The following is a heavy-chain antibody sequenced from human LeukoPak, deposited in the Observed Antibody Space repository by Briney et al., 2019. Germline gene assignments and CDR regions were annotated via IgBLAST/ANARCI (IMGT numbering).Heavy chain of an antibody. CDR1: GNTFSGHY. J-gene: IGHJ4*02. CDR3: ARTAGYSYLAF. CDR2: LDPNSGGT. D-gene: IGHD5-18*01. V-gene: IGHV1-2*02. Sequence: GASVKVSCKASGNTFSGHYMHWVRQAPGQGLEWMGWLDPNSGGTNYAQKFQGRVSMTRDTSISTDYMELSRLRSDDTAVYYCARTAGYSYLAFWGQGTLVTVSS.